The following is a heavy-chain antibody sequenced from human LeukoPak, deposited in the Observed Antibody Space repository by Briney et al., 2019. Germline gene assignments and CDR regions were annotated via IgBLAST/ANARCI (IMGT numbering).Heavy chain of an antibody. V-gene: IGHV3-30*02. J-gene: IGHJ4*02. CDR3: AKSLREQQLVPYYFDY. D-gene: IGHD6-13*01. CDR1: GFTFSSYG. Sequence: GGSLRLSCAASGFTFSSYGMHWVRQAPGKGLEWVAFIRYDGSNKYYADSVKGRFTISRDNSKNTLYLQMNSLRAEDTAVYYCAKSLREQQLVPYYFDYWGQGTLVTVSS. CDR2: IRYDGSNK.